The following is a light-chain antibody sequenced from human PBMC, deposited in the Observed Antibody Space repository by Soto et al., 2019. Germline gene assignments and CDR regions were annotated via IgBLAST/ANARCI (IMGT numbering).Light chain of an antibody. J-gene: IGLJ2*01. CDR2: DVS. Sequence: QSALTQPASVSGSPGQSITISCTGTSSDVGTYNYVSWYQQHPGKAPKLMIYDVSYRPSGVSDRFSGSKSGNTASLTISGLQAEDEADYYCSSYTSSSTSVVFGGGTKLPS. V-gene: IGLV2-14*01. CDR3: SSYTSSSTSVV. CDR1: SSDVGTYNY.